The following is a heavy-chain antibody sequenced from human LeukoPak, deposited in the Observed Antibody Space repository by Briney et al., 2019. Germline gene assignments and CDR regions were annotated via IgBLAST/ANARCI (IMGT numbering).Heavy chain of an antibody. J-gene: IGHJ5*02. D-gene: IGHD3-22*01. V-gene: IGHV1-69*13. CDR2: IIPIFGTA. CDR3: ANGGTYSSGP. CDR1: GGTFSSYA. Sequence: ASVEVSCKASGGTFSSYAISWVRQAPGQGLEWMGGIIPIFGTANYAQKFQGRVTITADESTSTAYMELSSLRSEDTAVYYCANGGTYSSGPWGQGTLVTVPS.